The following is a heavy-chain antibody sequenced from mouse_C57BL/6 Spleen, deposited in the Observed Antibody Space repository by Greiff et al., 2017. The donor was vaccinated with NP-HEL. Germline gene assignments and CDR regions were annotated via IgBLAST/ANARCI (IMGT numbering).Heavy chain of an antibody. V-gene: IGHV1-80*01. CDR3: ARRDGNYDFSYAMDY. CDR1: GYAFSSYW. J-gene: IGHJ4*01. D-gene: IGHD2-1*01. CDR2: IYPGDGDT. Sequence: VQLQQSGAELVKPGASVKISCKASGYAFSSYWMNWVKQRPGKGLEWIGQIYPGDGDTNYNGKFKGKATLTADISSSTAYMQLSSLTSEDSAVYFCARRDGNYDFSYAMDYWNQGASVTVSS.